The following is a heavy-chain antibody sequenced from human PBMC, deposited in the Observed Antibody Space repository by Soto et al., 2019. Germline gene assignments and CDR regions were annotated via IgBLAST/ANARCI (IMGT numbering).Heavy chain of an antibody. D-gene: IGHD6-6*01. CDR2: IYHSGST. V-gene: IGHV4-30-2*01. CDR1: GGSISSGGYS. CDR3: AGGIAARPLGY. J-gene: IGHJ4*02. Sequence: SETLCLTCAVSGGSISSGGYSWSWIRQPPGKGLEWIGYIYHSGSTYYNPSLKSRVTISVDRSKNQFSLKLSSVTAADTAVYYCAGGIAARPLGYWGQGTLVTVSS.